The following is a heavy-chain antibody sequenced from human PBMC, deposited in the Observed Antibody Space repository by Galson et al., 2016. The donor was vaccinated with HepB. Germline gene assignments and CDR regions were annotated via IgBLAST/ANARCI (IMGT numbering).Heavy chain of an antibody. CDR2: VSRDGDGA. V-gene: IGHV3-74*01. CDR3: TDGMDV. CDR1: GFTFKNFW. J-gene: IGHJ6*02. Sequence: SLRLSCAASGFTFKNFWVHWVRQAPGKGLVWVSRVSRDGDGATFAASVEGRFTISGDRAKRTLYLQMNSLRGDDTAMYYCTDGMDVWGQGTTVTVSS.